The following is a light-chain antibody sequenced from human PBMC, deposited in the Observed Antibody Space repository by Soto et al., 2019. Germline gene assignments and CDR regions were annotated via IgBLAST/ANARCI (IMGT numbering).Light chain of an antibody. J-gene: IGKJ5*01. V-gene: IGKV3-11*01. CDR1: QSVSNNY. Sequence: TVLAHSTGTLSLSPGARSTLSCRASQSVSNNYLAWYQQKPGQAPRLLIYGASNRATGIPARFSGSGSGTDFTLTIDNLEPEDFALYYCQQRNNWPPITFGQGTRLEI. CDR2: GAS. CDR3: QQRNNWPPIT.